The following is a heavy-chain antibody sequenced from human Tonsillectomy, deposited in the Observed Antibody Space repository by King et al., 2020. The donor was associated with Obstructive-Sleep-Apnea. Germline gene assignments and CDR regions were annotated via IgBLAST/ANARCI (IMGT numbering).Heavy chain of an antibody. CDR3: ARDCTSSSRSCSWFDP. CDR2: IYYSGRT. J-gene: IGHJ5*02. Sequence: QLQESGPGLVKPSETLSLTCTVSGGSISSSSYYWGWIRQPPGKGLEWIGTIYYSGRTYYNPSLKGRVTISVDPSKNQFSLKVSSVTAADTAVYYCARDCTSSSRSCSWFDPWGQGTLVTVSS. V-gene: IGHV4-39*07. CDR1: GGSISSSSYY. D-gene: IGHD6-6*01.